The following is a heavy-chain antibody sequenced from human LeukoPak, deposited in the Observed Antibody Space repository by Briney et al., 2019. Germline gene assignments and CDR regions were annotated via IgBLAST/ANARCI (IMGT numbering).Heavy chain of an antibody. J-gene: IGHJ5*02. CDR3: ARESIAARTRRFDP. CDR2: IYYSGST. V-gene: IGHV4-39*07. Sequence: SETLSLTCTVSGGSISSSSYYWGWIRQPPGKGLEWIGSIYYSGSTYYNPSLRSRVTISVDTSKNQFSLKLSSVTAADTAVYYCARESIAARTRRFDPWGQGTLVTVSS. D-gene: IGHD6-6*01. CDR1: GGSISSSSYY.